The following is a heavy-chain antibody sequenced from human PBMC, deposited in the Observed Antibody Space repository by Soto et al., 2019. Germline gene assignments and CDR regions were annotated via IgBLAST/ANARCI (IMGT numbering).Heavy chain of an antibody. Sequence: QVQLVQSGAEVKKPGSSVKVSCKASGGTFSSYTLAWVRQAPGQGLEWMGEIIPIFGTTNYVQKFQGRVTITADVSTNTAYMELSSLRSQDTAMYYCPRDSIAASGTDYWGQGTLVTVSS. V-gene: IGHV1-69*01. CDR2: IIPIFGTT. D-gene: IGHD6-13*01. CDR3: PRDSIAASGTDY. CDR1: GGTFSSYT. J-gene: IGHJ4*02.